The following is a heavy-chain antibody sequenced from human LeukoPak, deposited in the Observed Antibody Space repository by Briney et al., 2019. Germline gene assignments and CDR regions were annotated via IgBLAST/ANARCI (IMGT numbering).Heavy chain of an antibody. J-gene: IGHJ5*02. Sequence: ASVKVSCKASGYTFTSYDINWVRQATGQGLEWMGWMNPNSGNTGYAQKFRGRVTMTRNTSISTAYMELSSLRSEDTAEYYCARETVVVPAALFDPWGQGTLVTVSS. D-gene: IGHD2-2*01. CDR2: MNPNSGNT. V-gene: IGHV1-8*01. CDR3: ARETVVVPAALFDP. CDR1: GYTFTSYD.